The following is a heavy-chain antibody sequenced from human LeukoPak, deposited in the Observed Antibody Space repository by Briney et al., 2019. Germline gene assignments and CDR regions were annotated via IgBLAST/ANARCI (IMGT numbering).Heavy chain of an antibody. Sequence: SETLSLTCTVSGGSISSSSYYWGWIRQPPGKGLEWIGSIYYSGSTYYNPSLKSRVTISVDTSKNQFSLKLSSVTAADTAVYYCARQWLARPEYYFDYWGQGTLVTVSS. CDR3: ARQWLARPEYYFDY. CDR1: GGSISSSSYY. D-gene: IGHD6-19*01. J-gene: IGHJ4*02. CDR2: IYYSGST. V-gene: IGHV4-39*07.